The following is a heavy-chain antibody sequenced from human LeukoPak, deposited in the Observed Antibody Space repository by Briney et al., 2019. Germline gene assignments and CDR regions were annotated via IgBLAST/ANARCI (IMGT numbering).Heavy chain of an antibody. J-gene: IGHJ5*02. D-gene: IGHD3-3*01. CDR3: ARVLREWLLFGWFDP. CDR1: GFTFSTYW. CDR2: IKQDGTDK. Sequence: GGSLRLSCAGSGFTFSTYWMSWVRQAPGKGLDWVANIKQDGTDKYYVDSVKGRFTISRDNAKNLLYLQMNSLRAEDTAVYYCARVLREWLLFGWFDPWGQGTLVTVSS. V-gene: IGHV3-7*03.